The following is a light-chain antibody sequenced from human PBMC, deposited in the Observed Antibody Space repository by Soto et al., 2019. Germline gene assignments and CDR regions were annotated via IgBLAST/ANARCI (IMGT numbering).Light chain of an antibody. CDR3: CSFAGSYTLV. Sequence: QSALTQPRSVSGTPGQSVTISGTGTSTNVGSYNFVSWYQQHPGKAPKFVIYDVSRRPSGVADRFSGSRSGNTASLTISGLQAEDEADYYCCSFAGSYTLVFGGETKVTVL. CDR1: STNVGSYNF. J-gene: IGLJ2*01. V-gene: IGLV2-11*01. CDR2: DVS.